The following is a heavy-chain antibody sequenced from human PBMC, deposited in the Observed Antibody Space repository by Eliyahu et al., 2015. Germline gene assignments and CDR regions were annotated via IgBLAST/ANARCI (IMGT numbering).Heavy chain of an antibody. CDR3: ARDKSAYSSXWADY. J-gene: IGHJ4*02. V-gene: IGHV3-33*01. CDR2: IWHDXSNK. Sequence: QVQLVESGGGVVQPGRSLXLSCVASGFPFNTYGMHWFRQVPGKGLEWVASIWHDXSNKYYPDSMKGRFTISRDNSQNTLYLQLNSLTVEDTAVYYCARDKSAYSSXWADYWGQGTLVTVSS. CDR1: GFPFNTYG. D-gene: IGHD6-19*01.